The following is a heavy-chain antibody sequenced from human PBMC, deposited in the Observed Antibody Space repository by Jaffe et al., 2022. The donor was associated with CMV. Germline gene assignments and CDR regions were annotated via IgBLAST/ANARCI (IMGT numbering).Heavy chain of an antibody. D-gene: IGHD3-22*01. V-gene: IGHV3-30*18. CDR3: AKGNYYDSRSPWDY. CDR1: GFTFSSYG. CDR2: ISYDGSNK. Sequence: QVQLVESGGGVVQPGRSLRLSCAASGFTFSSYGMHWVRQAPGKGLEWVAVISYDGSNKYYADSVKGRFTISRDNSKNTLYLQMNSLRAEDTAVYYCAKGNYYDSRSPWDYWGQGTLVTVSS. J-gene: IGHJ4*02.